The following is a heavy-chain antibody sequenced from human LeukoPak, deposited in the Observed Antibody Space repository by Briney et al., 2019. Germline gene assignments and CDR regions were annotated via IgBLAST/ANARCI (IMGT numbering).Heavy chain of an antibody. Sequence: SETLSLTCTVSGGSISSSGYYWGWIRQPPGKGLEWIGSIHYSGSTYYNPSLNSRVTISIDTSKNQFSLKLSFVTAADTAVYYCARCSDYYDSSGLGYWGQGTLVTVSS. J-gene: IGHJ4*02. D-gene: IGHD3-22*01. V-gene: IGHV4-39*07. CDR2: IHYSGST. CDR1: GGSISSSGYY. CDR3: ARCSDYYDSSGLGY.